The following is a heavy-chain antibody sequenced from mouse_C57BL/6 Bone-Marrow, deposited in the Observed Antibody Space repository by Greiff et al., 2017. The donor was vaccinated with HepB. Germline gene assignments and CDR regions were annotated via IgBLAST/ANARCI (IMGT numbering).Heavy chain of an antibody. CDR2: IDPSDSYT. D-gene: IGHD1-1*01. V-gene: IGHV1-69*01. Sequence: QVQLQQPGAELVMPGASVKLSCKASGYTFTSYWMHWVKQRPGQGLEWIGEIDPSDSYTNYNQKFKGKSTLTVDKSSSTAYMQLSSLTSEDAAVYYCAGRATTVLDYWGQGTTLTVSS. J-gene: IGHJ2*01. CDR3: AGRATTVLDY. CDR1: GYTFTSYW.